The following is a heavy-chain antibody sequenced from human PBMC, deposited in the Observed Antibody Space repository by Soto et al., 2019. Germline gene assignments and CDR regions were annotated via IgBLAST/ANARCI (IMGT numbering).Heavy chain of an antibody. J-gene: IGHJ4*02. Sequence: EVQLVESGGGLVQPGGSLRLSCAASGFTFSSYWMHWVRQDPGKGLMWVSRINSGGRTKTYADSVKGRFTISRDNAKNTLYLQMNSVRAEDTAVDYWAVIDRDFRFDDWGQGTLVTVSS. V-gene: IGHV3-74*03. CDR1: GFTFSSYW. CDR3: AVIDRDFRFDD. D-gene: IGHD3-16*02. CDR2: INSGGRTK.